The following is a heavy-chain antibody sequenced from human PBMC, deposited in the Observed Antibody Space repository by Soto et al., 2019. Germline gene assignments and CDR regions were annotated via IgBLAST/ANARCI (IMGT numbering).Heavy chain of an antibody. CDR1: GGSFSGYY. J-gene: IGHJ4*02. D-gene: IGHD2-15*01. V-gene: IGHV4-34*01. CDR3: ARGQDRSKEGDS. CDR2: FTHDGYT. Sequence: QVQLQQWGAGLLKPSETLSLTCAVYGGSFSGYYWTWIRLPPGKGMEWFGDFTHDGYTNYNPSLKSRVTTSVDTSKNQFSLKLSFVTAADTAVYFCARGQDRSKEGDSWGQGTLVTVSS.